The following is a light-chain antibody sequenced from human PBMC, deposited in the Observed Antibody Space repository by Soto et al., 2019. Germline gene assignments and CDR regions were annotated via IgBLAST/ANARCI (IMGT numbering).Light chain of an antibody. V-gene: IGKV1-5*01. CDR3: QHYNTYSWT. Sequence: DIQMTQSPSSLSASVGDRVTITCLASQSISSYLNWYQQKPGKAPKLLIFDASSLESGVPSRFSGSGSQTEFTLTISSLQPDDFASYFCQHYNTYSWTFGQGTKVDIK. CDR1: QSISSY. CDR2: DAS. J-gene: IGKJ1*01.